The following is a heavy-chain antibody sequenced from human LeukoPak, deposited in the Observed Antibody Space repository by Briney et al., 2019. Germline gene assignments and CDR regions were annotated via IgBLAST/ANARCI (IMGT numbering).Heavy chain of an antibody. D-gene: IGHD6-13*01. Sequence: GGSLRLSCAASGFTFSNFAMSWVRQAPGKGLEWVSAISGSGGNTYYADSVKGRFTISRDNSKNTLYLQMNSLRAEDTAVYYCARGGGSSWTGYYYYGMDVWGQGTTVTVSS. CDR2: ISGSGGNT. CDR3: ARGGGSSWTGYYYYGMDV. J-gene: IGHJ6*02. CDR1: GFTFSNFA. V-gene: IGHV3-23*01.